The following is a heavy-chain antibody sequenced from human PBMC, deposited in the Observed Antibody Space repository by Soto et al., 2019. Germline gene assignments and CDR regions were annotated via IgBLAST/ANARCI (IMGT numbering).Heavy chain of an antibody. CDR2: IYYSGST. J-gene: IGHJ5*02. V-gene: IGHV4-59*01. CDR3: ARTIYYDFWSSDWFDP. CDR1: GGSISSYY. D-gene: IGHD3-3*01. Sequence: QVQLQESGPGLVKPSETLSLTCTVSGGSISSYYWSWIRQPPGKGLEWIGYIYYSGSTNYNPSLKSRVTISVDTSKNQFSLKLSSVTAADTAVYYCARTIYYDFWSSDWFDPWGQGTLVTVSS.